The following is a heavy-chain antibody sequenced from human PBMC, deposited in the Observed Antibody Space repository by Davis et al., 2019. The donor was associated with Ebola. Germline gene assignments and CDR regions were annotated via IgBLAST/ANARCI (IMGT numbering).Heavy chain of an antibody. CDR2: IYYSGST. D-gene: IGHD3-22*01. V-gene: IGHV4-61*05. CDR1: GGSINIRSYY. CDR3: ARAERNFYYDSSGYGYIYNAMDV. J-gene: IGHJ6*02. Sequence: SETLSLTCTVSGGSINIRSYYWGWIRQPPGKGLEWIGYIYYSGSTYYNPSLKSRVTISLDKSKNQFSLNLTSVTAADTAVYYCARAERNFYYDSSGYGYIYNAMDVWGQGTTVTVSS.